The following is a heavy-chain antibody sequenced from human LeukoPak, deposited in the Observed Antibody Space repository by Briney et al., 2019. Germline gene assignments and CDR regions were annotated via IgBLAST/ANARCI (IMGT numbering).Heavy chain of an antibody. Sequence: GGSLRLSCAASGFTFSSYSMNWVRQAPGKGLEWVSYISSSSSTIYYADSVKGRFTISRDNSKNTLYLQMNSLRAEDTAVYYCAKAGYSSGWPPDYWGQGTLVTVSS. CDR3: AKAGYSSGWPPDY. D-gene: IGHD6-19*01. CDR2: ISSSSSTI. V-gene: IGHV3-48*01. CDR1: GFTFSSYS. J-gene: IGHJ4*02.